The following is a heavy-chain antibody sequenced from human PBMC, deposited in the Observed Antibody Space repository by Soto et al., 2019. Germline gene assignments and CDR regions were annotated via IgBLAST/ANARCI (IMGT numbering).Heavy chain of an antibody. J-gene: IGHJ4*02. Sequence: QVQLVQSGAEVKKPGASVKVSCTASGYTLTTYGISWVRQAPGQGLEWMGWISAYNGNTNYAQKLQGRVTMTTDTSTSTAYMELRSLRSDDTAVYFCARDHCSSISCYSAVDYWGQGTLVTVSS. V-gene: IGHV1-18*04. CDR1: GYTLTTYG. CDR2: ISAYNGNT. CDR3: ARDHCSSISCYSAVDY. D-gene: IGHD2-2*02.